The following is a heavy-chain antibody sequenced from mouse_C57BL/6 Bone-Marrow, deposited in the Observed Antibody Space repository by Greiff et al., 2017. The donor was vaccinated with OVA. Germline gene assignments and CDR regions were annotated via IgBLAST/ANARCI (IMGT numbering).Heavy chain of an antibody. V-gene: IGHV5-9*01. CDR1: GFTFSSYT. Sequence: EVKVVESGGGLVKPGGSLKLSCAASGFTFSSYTMSWVRQTPEKRLEWVATISGGGGNTYYPDSVKGRFTISRDNAKNTLYLQMSSLRSEDTALYYCARQDGNYDYAMDYWGQGTSVTVSS. J-gene: IGHJ4*01. CDR3: ARQDGNYDYAMDY. CDR2: ISGGGGNT. D-gene: IGHD2-1*01.